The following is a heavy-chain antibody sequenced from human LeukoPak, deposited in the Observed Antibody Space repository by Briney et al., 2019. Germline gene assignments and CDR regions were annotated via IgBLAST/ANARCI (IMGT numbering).Heavy chain of an antibody. J-gene: IGHJ4*02. D-gene: IGHD6-19*01. CDR1: GGSISSYY. CDR2: IYYSGST. Sequence: SETLSLTCTVSGGSISSYYWSWIRQPPGKGLEWIGYIYYSGSTNYNPSLKSRVTISVDTSKNQFSLKLSSVTAADTAVYYCARESSSGFYFHYWGQGTLVTVSS. V-gene: IGHV4-59*01. CDR3: ARESSSGFYFHY.